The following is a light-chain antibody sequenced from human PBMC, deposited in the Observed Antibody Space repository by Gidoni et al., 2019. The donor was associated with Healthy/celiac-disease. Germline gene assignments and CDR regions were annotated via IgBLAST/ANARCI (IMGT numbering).Light chain of an antibody. V-gene: IGKV3-11*01. Sequence: EFVLTQSPATLSLSPGERATLSCRASQSVSSYLAWYQQKPGQAPRLLIYDASNRATGIPARFSGSGSGTDFTLTISSLEPEDFAVYYCQQRSNWPPMYTFXQXTKLEIK. CDR3: QQRSNWPPMYT. CDR1: QSVSSY. J-gene: IGKJ2*01. CDR2: DAS.